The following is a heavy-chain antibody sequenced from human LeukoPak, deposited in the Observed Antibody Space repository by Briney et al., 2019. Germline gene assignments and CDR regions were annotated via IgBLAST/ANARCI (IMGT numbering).Heavy chain of an antibody. D-gene: IGHD3-9*01. CDR3: AREIPILTGYKKGFDY. V-gene: IGHV4-4*07. J-gene: IGHJ4*02. Sequence: SETLSLTCTVSGGSISSYYWSWTRQPAGKGLEWIGRIYTSGSTNYNPSLKSRVTMSVDTSKNQFSLKLSSVTAADTAVYYCAREIPILTGYKKGFDYWGQGTLVTVSS. CDR1: GGSISSYY. CDR2: IYTSGST.